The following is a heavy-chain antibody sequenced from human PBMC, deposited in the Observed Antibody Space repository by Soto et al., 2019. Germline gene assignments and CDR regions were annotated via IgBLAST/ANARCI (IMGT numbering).Heavy chain of an antibody. CDR1: GFTFSSYA. D-gene: IGHD3-10*01. CDR2: ISGSGGST. V-gene: IGHV3-23*01. Sequence: GGSLRLSCAASGFTFSSYAMSWVRQAPGKGLEWVSAISGSGGSTYYADSVKGRFTISRDNSKNTLYLQMNSLRAEDTAVYYCAKSRRLGELLPIDYWGQGTLVTVSS. J-gene: IGHJ4*02. CDR3: AKSRRLGELLPIDY.